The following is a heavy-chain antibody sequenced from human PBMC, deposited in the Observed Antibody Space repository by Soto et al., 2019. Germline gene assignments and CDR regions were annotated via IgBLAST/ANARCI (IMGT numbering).Heavy chain of an antibody. Sequence: PGGSLRLSCAAPGFTFSSYGMHWVRQAPGKGLEWVAVISYDGSNKYYADSVKGRFTISRDDSKNALYMQMNGLRPEDTAVYYCAKDLSRWPHYAFDSWGQGTLVTVSS. CDR3: AKDLSRWPHYAFDS. D-gene: IGHD4-17*01. J-gene: IGHJ5*01. CDR2: ISYDGSNK. CDR1: GFTFSSYG. V-gene: IGHV3-30*18.